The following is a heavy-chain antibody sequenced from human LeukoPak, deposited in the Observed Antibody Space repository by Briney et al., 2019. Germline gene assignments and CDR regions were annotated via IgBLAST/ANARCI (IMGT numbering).Heavy chain of an antibody. Sequence: GGSLRLSCLASGFPFSSYGMHWVRRAPGKGLEWMTVIRFDGSRIYYADSVKGRFTISRDLSKKTLFLQMSSLRSEDTAVYYCALGKNFGFHYFDFWGQGALVTVSS. J-gene: IGHJ4*02. CDR3: ALGKNFGFHYFDF. CDR2: IRFDGSRI. V-gene: IGHV3-30*02. D-gene: IGHD3-3*01. CDR1: GFPFSSYG.